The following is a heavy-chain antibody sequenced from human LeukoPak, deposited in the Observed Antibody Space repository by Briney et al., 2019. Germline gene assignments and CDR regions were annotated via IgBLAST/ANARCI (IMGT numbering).Heavy chain of an antibody. CDR2: ITAIFRTA. D-gene: IGHD4-17*01. Sequence: SVKVSCKTSGGTFNSYAISWVRQAPGQGLEWMGGITAIFRTANYAQKFQGRVTITADESTSTAYMELSSLRSEDTAVYYCASRRWGMTTVTITWGQGTLVTVSS. J-gene: IGHJ5*02. CDR3: ASRRWGMTTVTIT. CDR1: GGTFNSYA. V-gene: IGHV1-69*13.